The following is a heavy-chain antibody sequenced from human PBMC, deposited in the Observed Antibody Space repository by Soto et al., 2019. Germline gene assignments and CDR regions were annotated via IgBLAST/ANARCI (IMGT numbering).Heavy chain of an antibody. J-gene: IGHJ4*02. Sequence: QVQLQESGPGLMKPSGTLSLTCAVSGGSISTNWWSWVRQPPGTGLEWIGEIYHSGSTNYNPSLKNRVTMSVDKSQNHLSLNLNSVTAADTGVYYCARHIAVYGTRGFDFWGQGTLVTVSS. V-gene: IGHV4-4*02. CDR2: IYHSGST. D-gene: IGHD2-21*01. CDR1: GGSISTNW. CDR3: ARHIAVYGTRGFDF.